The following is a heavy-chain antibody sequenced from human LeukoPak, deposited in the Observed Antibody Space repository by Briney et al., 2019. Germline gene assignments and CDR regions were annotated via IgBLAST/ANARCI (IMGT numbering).Heavy chain of an antibody. D-gene: IGHD2-15*01. V-gene: IGHV4-38-2*01. J-gene: IGHJ4*02. Sequence: SETLSLTCAVSGSSISRGYYWGWLRQPPGKGLEWIVNIHHSGSTYYAPSLKSRATISVDTSKNQFSLRLSSATAADTAIYYCVRHAGRWNYFDYWGQGTLVTGSS. CDR1: GSSISRGYY. CDR2: IHHSGST. CDR3: VRHAGRWNYFDY.